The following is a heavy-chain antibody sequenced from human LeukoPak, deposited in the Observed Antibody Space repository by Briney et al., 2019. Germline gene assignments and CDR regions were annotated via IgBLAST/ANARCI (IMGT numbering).Heavy chain of an antibody. V-gene: IGHV3-30*03. D-gene: IGHD5-12*01. CDR3: ARDRANSGYDSALVY. CDR2: ISYDGSNK. J-gene: IGHJ4*02. Sequence: QTGGSLRLSCAASGFTFSSYGMHWVRQAPGKGLEWVAVISYDGSNKYYADSVKGRFTISRDNSKNTPYLQMNSLRAEDTAVYYCARDRANSGYDSALVYWGQGTLVTVSS. CDR1: GFTFSSYG.